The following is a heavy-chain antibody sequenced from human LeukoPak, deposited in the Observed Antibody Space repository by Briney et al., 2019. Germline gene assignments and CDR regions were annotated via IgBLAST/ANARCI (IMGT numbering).Heavy chain of an antibody. J-gene: IGHJ5*02. CDR3: ARERIGRGWFDP. D-gene: IGHD5-12*01. Sequence: ASVKVSCKASGGTFSSYAISWVRQAPGQGLEWMGGIIPIFGTANYAQKFQGRVTITTDESTSTAYMELSSLRSEDTAVYYCARERIGRGWFDPWGQGTLVTVSS. CDR2: IIPIFGTA. V-gene: IGHV1-69*05. CDR1: GGTFSSYA.